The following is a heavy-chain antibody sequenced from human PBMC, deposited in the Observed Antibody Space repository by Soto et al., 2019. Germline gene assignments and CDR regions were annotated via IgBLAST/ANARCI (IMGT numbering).Heavy chain of an antibody. CDR3: AREGVRGSSMVYYFDY. CDR1: GFTFSSYA. Sequence: PGGSLRLSCAASGFTFSSYAMSWVRQAPGKGLEWVSAISGSGGSNKYYADSVKGRFTISRDSSKNTLYLQMNSLRAEDTAVYYCAREGVRGSSMVYYFDYWGQGTLVTVSS. CDR2: ISGSGGSNK. D-gene: IGHD3-10*01. V-gene: IGHV3-23*01. J-gene: IGHJ4*02.